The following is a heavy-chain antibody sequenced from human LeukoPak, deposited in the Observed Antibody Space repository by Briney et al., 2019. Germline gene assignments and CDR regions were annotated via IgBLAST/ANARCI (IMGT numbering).Heavy chain of an antibody. CDR1: GDSITINSYW. CDR3: ARQGIWDLHIGNWFDP. Sequence: SETPSLTCILPGDSITINSYWWGWIRQSPGKGLEWIGSIYSSGNSYYNPSLKSRATISPDTSKNHYSLRLTSVTPADTAVYYCARQGIWDLHIGNWFDPWGQGILVTVSS. CDR2: IYSSGNS. D-gene: IGHD2-21*01. J-gene: IGHJ5*02. V-gene: IGHV4-39*01.